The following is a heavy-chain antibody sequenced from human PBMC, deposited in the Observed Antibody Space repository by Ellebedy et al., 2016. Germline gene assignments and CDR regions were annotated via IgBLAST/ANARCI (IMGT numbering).Heavy chain of an antibody. V-gene: IGHV3-11*01. D-gene: IGHD4-17*01. Sequence: GESLKISCAASGFIFSDYYMSWIRQAPGKGLEWVSYISGSGSTMFYADSVKGRLTISRDNAKNSLHLQMNSLRAEDTAVYYCARVGYGDYAGHYWGQGTLVTVSS. J-gene: IGHJ4*02. CDR2: ISGSGSTM. CDR1: GFIFSDYY. CDR3: ARVGYGDYAGHY.